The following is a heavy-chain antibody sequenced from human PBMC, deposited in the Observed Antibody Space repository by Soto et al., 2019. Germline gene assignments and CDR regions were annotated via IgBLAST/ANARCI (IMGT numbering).Heavy chain of an antibody. CDR3: ARPSPGSYYDILTGYYPFDY. CDR2: ISSNGGST. CDR1: GFTFSSYA. J-gene: IGHJ4*02. D-gene: IGHD3-9*01. V-gene: IGHV3-64*01. Sequence: GGSLRLSCAASGFTFSSYAMHWVRQAPGKGLEYVSAISSNGGSTYYANSVKGRFTISRDNSKNTLYLQMGSLRAEDMAVYYCARPSPGSYYDILTGYYPFDYWGQGTLVTVSS.